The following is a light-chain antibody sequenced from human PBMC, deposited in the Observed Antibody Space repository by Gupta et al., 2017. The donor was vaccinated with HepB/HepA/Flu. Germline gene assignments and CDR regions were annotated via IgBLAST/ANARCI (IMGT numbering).Light chain of an antibody. CDR1: QSVSSTY. Sequence: VLTQPPGTLSLSPGEPGTLSCRASQSVSSTYLSWYQQKPGQAPRLLIYGASSRATGVPDLFSGSGSGTVFTLTSRRLDPEDSAVYFYQQYGAPIAFGRGTSLEIK. V-gene: IGKV3-20*01. CDR2: GAS. CDR3: QQYGAPIA. J-gene: IGKJ4*01.